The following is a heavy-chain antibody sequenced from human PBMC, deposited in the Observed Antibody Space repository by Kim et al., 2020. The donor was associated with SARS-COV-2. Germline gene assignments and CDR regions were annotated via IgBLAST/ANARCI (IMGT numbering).Heavy chain of an antibody. Sequence: GGSLRLSCAASGFTFSSYSMNWVRQAPGKGLEWVSYISSSSSTIYYADSVKGRFTISRDNAKNSLYLQMNSLRDEDTAVYYCARRRGQGQWLGQENLFDYWGQGTLVTVSS. J-gene: IGHJ4*02. V-gene: IGHV3-48*02. CDR3: ARRRGQGQWLGQENLFDY. D-gene: IGHD6-19*01. CDR1: GFTFSSYS. CDR2: ISSSSSTI.